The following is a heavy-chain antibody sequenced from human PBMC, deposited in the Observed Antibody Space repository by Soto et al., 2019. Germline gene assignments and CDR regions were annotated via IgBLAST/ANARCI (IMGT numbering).Heavy chain of an antibody. CDR1: GFTFSSYA. Sequence: GGSLRLSCAASGFTFSSYAMHWFRQAPGKGLEWVAVISYDGSNKYYADSVKGRFTISRDNSKNTLYLQMNSLRAEDTAVYYCAAMEWLRPPDYYYGMDVWGQGTTVTVSS. D-gene: IGHD3-3*01. J-gene: IGHJ6*02. CDR2: ISYDGSNK. V-gene: IGHV3-30-3*01. CDR3: AAMEWLRPPDYYYGMDV.